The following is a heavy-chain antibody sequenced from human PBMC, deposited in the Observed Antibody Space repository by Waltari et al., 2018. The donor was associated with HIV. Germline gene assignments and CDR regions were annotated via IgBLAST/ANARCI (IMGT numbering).Heavy chain of an antibody. CDR3: ARLPQGRLGELSTYYFDY. V-gene: IGHV1-2*02. Sequence: QVQLVQSGAVVKKPGASVKVSCKTSGYTFSDNYIHWMRQAPGQGPEWMGWINPNSGGTNYAQRFQDRVTLTRDTHISTVFMDLSRLASDDTAVYYCARLPQGRLGELSTYYFDYWGQGSLVIVSS. CDR1: GYTFSDNY. D-gene: IGHD3-16*01. CDR2: INPNSGGT. J-gene: IGHJ4*02.